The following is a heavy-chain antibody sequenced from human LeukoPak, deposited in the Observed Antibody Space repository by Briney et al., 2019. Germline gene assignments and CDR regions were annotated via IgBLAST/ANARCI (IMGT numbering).Heavy chain of an antibody. D-gene: IGHD1-1*01. CDR1: GFAFSNYS. J-gene: IGHJ3*01. CDR2: MSGSTGTT. V-gene: IGHV3-23*01. Sequence: GGSLRLSCVASGFAFSNYSMSWVRQAPGKGLEWVSAMSGSTGTTAYAASVRGRFTISRDNSKNTLYLQMSSLRAEDTALYYCAKGRTAVRDTFDFWGQGTVVTVSS. CDR3: AKGRTAVRDTFDF.